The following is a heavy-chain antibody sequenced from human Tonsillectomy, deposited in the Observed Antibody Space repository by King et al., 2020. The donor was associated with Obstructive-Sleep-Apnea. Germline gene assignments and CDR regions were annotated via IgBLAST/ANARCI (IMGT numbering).Heavy chain of an antibody. CDR2: IWDDGSNK. V-gene: IGHV3-30*02. Sequence: HVQLVESGGGVVQAGGSLRLSCAAAGFTFSSYGMHWVRQAPGKGLEGVTFIWDDGSNKYLADSVKGRFTISRDNSKTTLSLQMNSLRAEDTAVYYCARARSVAHPNDYWGQGTLVTVSS. J-gene: IGHJ4*02. CDR3: ARARSVAHPNDY. D-gene: IGHD6-19*01. CDR1: GFTFSSYG.